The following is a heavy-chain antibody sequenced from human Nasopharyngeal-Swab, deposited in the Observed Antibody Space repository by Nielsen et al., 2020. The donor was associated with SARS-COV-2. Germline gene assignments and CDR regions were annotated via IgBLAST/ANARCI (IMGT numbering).Heavy chain of an antibody. CDR2: INAGNGNT. CDR3: ARDRWRDAFDI. V-gene: IGHV1-3*01. Sequence: ASVKVSCKASGYTFTGYAMHWVRQAPGQRLEWMGWINAGNGNTKYSQKFQGRVTITRDTSASTAYMELSSLRSEDTAVYYCARDRWRDAFDIWGQGTMVTVSS. J-gene: IGHJ3*02. D-gene: IGHD4-23*01. CDR1: GYTFTGYA.